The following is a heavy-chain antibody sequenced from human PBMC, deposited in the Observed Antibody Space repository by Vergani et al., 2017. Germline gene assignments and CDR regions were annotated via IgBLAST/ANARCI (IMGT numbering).Heavy chain of an antibody. CDR3: ARHGGGSSSWYNPPSY. Sequence: QLQLQESGSGLVKPSQTLSLTCAVSGGSISSSSYYWGWIRQPPGKGLEWIGSIYYSGSTYYNPSLKSRVTISVDTSKNQFSLKLSSVTAADTAVYYCARHGGGSSSWYNPPSYWGQGTLVTVSS. V-gene: IGHV4-39*01. CDR1: GGSISSSSYY. CDR2: IYYSGST. J-gene: IGHJ4*02. D-gene: IGHD6-13*01.